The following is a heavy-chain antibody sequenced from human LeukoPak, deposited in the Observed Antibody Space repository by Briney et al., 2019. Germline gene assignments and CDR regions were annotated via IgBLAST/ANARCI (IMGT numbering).Heavy chain of an antibody. CDR1: GFTFSSYS. D-gene: IGHD2-8*01. Sequence: PGGSLRLSCAASGFTFSSYSMNWVRQAPGKGLEWVSSTSSSGGHIYYADSVKGRFTISRDNAKNSLHLQMNSLRADDTALYYCVSDTLVERTKAASWGQGTVVTVSS. J-gene: IGHJ4*02. CDR2: TSSSGGHI. V-gene: IGHV3-21*01. CDR3: VSDTLVERTKAAS.